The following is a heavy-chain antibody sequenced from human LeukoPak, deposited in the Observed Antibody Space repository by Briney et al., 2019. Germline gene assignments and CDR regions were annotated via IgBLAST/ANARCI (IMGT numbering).Heavy chain of an antibody. D-gene: IGHD3-22*01. CDR1: GYTFTGYY. J-gene: IGHJ4*02. CDR3: ARGAGVNYYDSSGYIWPIDY. Sequence: ASVKVSCKASGYTFTGYYMHWVRQAPGQGLEWMGWINPNSGGTNYAQRFQGRVTMTRDTSISTAYMELSRLRSDDTAVYYCARGAGVNYYDSSGYIWPIDYWGQGTLVTVSS. CDR2: INPNSGGT. V-gene: IGHV1-2*02.